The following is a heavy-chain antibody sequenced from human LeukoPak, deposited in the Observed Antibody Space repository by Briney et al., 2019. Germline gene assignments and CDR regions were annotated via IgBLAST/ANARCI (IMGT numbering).Heavy chain of an antibody. Sequence: PGGSLRLSCAASGLTFSSYAMHWVRQAPGKGLEWVAVISYDGSNKYYADSVKGRFTISRDNSKNTLYLQMNSLRAEDTAVYYCAREIVGAIFDYWGQGTLVTVSS. J-gene: IGHJ4*02. D-gene: IGHD1-26*01. CDR1: GLTFSSYA. CDR2: ISYDGSNK. V-gene: IGHV3-30-3*01. CDR3: AREIVGAIFDY.